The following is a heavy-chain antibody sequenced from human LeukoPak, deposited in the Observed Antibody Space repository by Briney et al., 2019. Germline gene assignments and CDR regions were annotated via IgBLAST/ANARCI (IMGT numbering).Heavy chain of an antibody. D-gene: IGHD6-6*01. Sequence: GGSLRLSCAASGFTFSSYSMNWVRQAPGKGLEWVSSISSSSYIYYADSVKGRFTISRDNAKNSLYLQMNSLRAEDTAVYYCAREEQLADAFDIWGQGTMVTVSS. CDR3: AREEQLADAFDI. CDR2: ISSSSYI. J-gene: IGHJ3*02. V-gene: IGHV3-21*01. CDR1: GFTFSSYS.